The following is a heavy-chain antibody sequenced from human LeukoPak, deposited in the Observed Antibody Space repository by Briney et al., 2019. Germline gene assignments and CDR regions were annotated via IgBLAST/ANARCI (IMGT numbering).Heavy chain of an antibody. CDR3: AKDPYLGGVGATSFDY. J-gene: IGHJ4*02. CDR1: GFTFSSYA. V-gene: IGHV3-23*01. Sequence: GGSLRLSCAASGFTFSSYAISWVRQAPGKGLEWVSSISRSGDRTYYIDAVKGRFTISRDNSKNTLNLQMTRLRGEDTAVYYCAKDPYLGGVGATSFDYWGQGTLVTVSS. D-gene: IGHD1-26*01. CDR2: ISRSGDRT.